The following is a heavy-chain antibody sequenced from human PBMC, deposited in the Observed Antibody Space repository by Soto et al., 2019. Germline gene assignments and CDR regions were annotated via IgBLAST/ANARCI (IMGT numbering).Heavy chain of an antibody. V-gene: IGHV1-3*01. CDR3: ARGYDYVWGSYRSDAFDI. CDR2: INAGNRNT. Sequence: ASVKVSCKASGYTFTNYAIHWVRQAPGQRLEWMGWINAGNRNTEYSQKFQGRIIMTKDTSANTAHMELSSLTSEDTAVYYCARGYDYVWGSYRSDAFDIWGQGTMVTVSS. CDR1: GYTFTNYA. J-gene: IGHJ3*02. D-gene: IGHD3-16*02.